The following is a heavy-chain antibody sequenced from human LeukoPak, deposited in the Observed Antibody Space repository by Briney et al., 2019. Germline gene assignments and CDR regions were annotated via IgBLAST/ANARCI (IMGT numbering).Heavy chain of an antibody. J-gene: IGHJ4*02. V-gene: IGHV3-15*01. CDR1: GFTVTNAW. CDR2: IKDKADGGTT. CDR3: TTGTWLSQDY. D-gene: IGHD3-22*01. Sequence: GGSLRLSCAVSGFTVTNAWMSWVRRAPGKGLEWVGRIKDKADGGTTDYAAPVKGRFSISTDDSKNTLSLQMNSLKTEDTAVYYCTTGTWLSQDYWGQGTLVTVSS.